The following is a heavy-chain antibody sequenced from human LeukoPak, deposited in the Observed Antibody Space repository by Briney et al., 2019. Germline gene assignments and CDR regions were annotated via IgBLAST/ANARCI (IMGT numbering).Heavy chain of an antibody. CDR2: IIPIFGTA. CDR3: ARGHVVRFLEWSFYYYGMDD. CDR1: GGTFSSYA. Sequence: SVKVSCKASGGTFSSYAISWVRQAPGQGLEWMGGIIPIFGTADYAQKFQGRVTITADESTSTAYMELSSLRSEDTAVYYCARGHVVRFLEWSFYYYGMDDWGQGTTVTVSS. J-gene: IGHJ6*02. V-gene: IGHV1-69*13. D-gene: IGHD3-3*01.